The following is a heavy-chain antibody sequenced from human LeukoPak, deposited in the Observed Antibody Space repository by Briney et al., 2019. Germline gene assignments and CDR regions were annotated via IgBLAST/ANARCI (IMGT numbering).Heavy chain of an antibody. J-gene: IGHJ3*02. V-gene: IGHV6-1*01. CDR3: ASSIITGTINAFDI. D-gene: IGHD1-20*01. Sequence: SQTLSLTCAISGDSVSSNSAAWNWIRQSPSRGLEWLGRTYYRSKWYNDYAVSVKSRITINPDTSKNQFSLQLNSVTPEDTAVYYCASSIITGTINAFDIWGQGTMVTVSS. CDR1: GDSVSSNSAA. CDR2: TYYRSKWYN.